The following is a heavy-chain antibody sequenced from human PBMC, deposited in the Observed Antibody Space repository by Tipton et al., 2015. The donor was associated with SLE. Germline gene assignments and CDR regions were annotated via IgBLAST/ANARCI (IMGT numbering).Heavy chain of an antibody. CDR1: GGSISSYY. V-gene: IGHV4-4*07. D-gene: IGHD3-22*01. J-gene: IGHJ5*02. Sequence: TLSLTCTVSGGSISSYYWSWIRQPPGKGLEWIGHIYTSGSTNYNPPLKSRVTISVDTSKNQFSLKLSSVTAADTAVYYCARDRDDSSGSLFDPWGQGTLVTVSS. CDR2: IYTSGST. CDR3: ARDRDDSSGSLFDP.